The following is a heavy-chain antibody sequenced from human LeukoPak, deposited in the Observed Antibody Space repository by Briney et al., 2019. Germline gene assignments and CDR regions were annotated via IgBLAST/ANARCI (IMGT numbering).Heavy chain of an antibody. CDR2: ITGSGGTT. D-gene: IGHD1-1*01. Sequence: GGSLRLSCAASGFTLSSYGMSWVRQAPGKGLEWVSAITGSGGTTYYADSVKGRFTISRDNAKNSLYLQMNSLRASDTAVYYCARELNGAFDPWGQGTLVTVSS. V-gene: IGHV3-23*01. J-gene: IGHJ5*02. CDR3: ARELNGAFDP. CDR1: GFTLSSYG.